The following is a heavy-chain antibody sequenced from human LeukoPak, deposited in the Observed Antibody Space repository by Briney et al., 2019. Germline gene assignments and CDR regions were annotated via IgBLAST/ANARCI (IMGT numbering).Heavy chain of an antibody. CDR2: MNPNSGNT. V-gene: IGHV1-8*01. CDR1: GYTFTSYD. Sequence: ASVKVSCKASGYTFTSYDINWVRQATGQGLEWMGWMNPNSGNTGYAQKLQGRVTITRDTSISTAYMELSSLTSEDTGIYYCARVPRRGDRFDPWGQGTLVTVSP. J-gene: IGHJ5*02. CDR3: ARVPRRGDRFDP. D-gene: IGHD2-2*01.